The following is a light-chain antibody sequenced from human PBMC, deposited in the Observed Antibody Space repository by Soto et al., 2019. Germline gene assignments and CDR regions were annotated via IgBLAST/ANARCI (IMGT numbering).Light chain of an antibody. Sequence: AIQMTQSPSSLSASVGDRVTITGRASQGIRNDLGWYQQKPGKAPKLLIYAASSLQSGVPSRFSGSGSGTDLTLNISSLQPEDFATYYFIQDYNSPHTFGPGTKVDIK. J-gene: IGKJ3*01. CDR2: AAS. CDR3: IQDYNSPHT. CDR1: QGIRND. V-gene: IGKV1-6*01.